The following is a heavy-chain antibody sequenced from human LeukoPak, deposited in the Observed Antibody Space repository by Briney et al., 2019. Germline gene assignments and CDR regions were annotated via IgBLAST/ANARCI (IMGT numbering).Heavy chain of an antibody. Sequence: SETLSLTCAASGGSISSHYWSWIRQPPGKGLEWIGYIYYSGNTYYSPSLHSRVTISVDTSKNHFSLRLTSVTAADTAVYYCARLLDNDSSGYPDTFDIWGQGTMVTVSS. CDR1: GGSISSHY. CDR2: IYYSGNT. CDR3: ARLLDNDSSGYPDTFDI. D-gene: IGHD3-22*01. V-gene: IGHV4-59*11. J-gene: IGHJ3*02.